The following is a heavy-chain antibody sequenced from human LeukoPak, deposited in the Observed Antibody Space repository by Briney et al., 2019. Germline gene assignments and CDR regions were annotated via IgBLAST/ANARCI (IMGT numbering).Heavy chain of an antibody. CDR2: IIPIFGTA. CDR3: AREGISSSWYQDYYYYMDV. Sequence: GASVKVSCKASGGTFSSYAISWVRQAPGQGLEWMGGIIPIFGTANYAQKFQGRVTITADKSASTAYMELSSLRSEDTAVYYCAREGISSSWYQDYYYYMDVWGKGTTVTVSS. CDR1: GGTFSSYA. D-gene: IGHD6-13*01. J-gene: IGHJ6*03. V-gene: IGHV1-69*06.